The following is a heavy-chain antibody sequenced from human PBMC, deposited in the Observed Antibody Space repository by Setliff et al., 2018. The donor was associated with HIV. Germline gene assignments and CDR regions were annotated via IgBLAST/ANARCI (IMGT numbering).Heavy chain of an antibody. J-gene: IGHJ3*01. CDR1: GDTFSNYV. CDR3: ARDPTGLRLIGEEDAFDL. V-gene: IGHV1-69*06. CDR2: IVLMSGTA. Sequence: SVKVSCKASGDTFSNYVLSWVRQAPGQGLEWMGGIVLMSGTADYAQKFHGRVTITADKSTSTAYMEVSSLRSEDTAIYYCARDPTGLRLIGEEDAFDLWGQGTKVTVSS. D-gene: IGHD6-25*01.